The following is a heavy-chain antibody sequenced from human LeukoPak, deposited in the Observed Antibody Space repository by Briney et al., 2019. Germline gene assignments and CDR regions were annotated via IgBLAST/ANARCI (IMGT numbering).Heavy chain of an antibody. Sequence: SETLSLTCTVSGGSISSSSYYWGWIRQPPGKGLEWIGSIYYSGSTYYNPSLKSRVTISVDTSKNQFSLKLSSVTAADTAVYYCARETLRGIAAAGTHEGWGQGTLVTVSS. CDR1: GGSISSSSYY. CDR2: IYYSGST. J-gene: IGHJ4*02. V-gene: IGHV4-39*07. D-gene: IGHD6-13*01. CDR3: ARETLRGIAAAGTHEG.